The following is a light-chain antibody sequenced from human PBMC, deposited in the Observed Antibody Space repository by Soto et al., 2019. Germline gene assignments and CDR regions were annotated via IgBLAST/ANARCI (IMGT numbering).Light chain of an antibody. CDR3: QQYGISPPMYT. CDR1: QSVSSSY. CDR2: GAS. J-gene: IGKJ2*01. V-gene: IGKV3-20*01. Sequence: EIVVTQSPGTLSLSPGERATLSCRASQSVSSSYLAWYQQKPGQAPRLLIYGASSRATGIPDRFSGSGSGTDFALTINRREPEDFAVYYCQQYGISPPMYTFGQGTKLEIK.